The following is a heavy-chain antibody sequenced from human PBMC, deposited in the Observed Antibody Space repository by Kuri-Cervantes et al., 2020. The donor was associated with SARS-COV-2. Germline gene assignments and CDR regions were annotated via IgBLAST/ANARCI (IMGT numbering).Heavy chain of an antibody. V-gene: IGHV4-39*07. CDR1: GDSFSSIDYY. J-gene: IGHJ4*02. D-gene: IGHD3-22*01. CDR3: ARYYYDSSGYSKYYFDY. Sequence: SETLSLTCDVSGDSFSSIDYYWAWIRQPPGKGLEWIASLSYTGSTFYNPSLKSRVTISVDTSKNQLSLTLSSVSAADTAVYYFARYYYDSSGYSKYYFDYWGQGTLVTVSS. CDR2: LSYTGST.